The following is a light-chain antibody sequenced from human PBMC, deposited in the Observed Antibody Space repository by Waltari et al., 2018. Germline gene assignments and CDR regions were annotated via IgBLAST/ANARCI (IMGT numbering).Light chain of an antibody. CDR2: NTS. CDR3: QHYGSSPRT. J-gene: IGKJ2*01. CDR1: QSVNSAY. V-gene: IGKV3-20*01. Sequence: EIVLTQSPRTLSLSPGERATLPCRASQSVNSAYLAWYQQKPGQAPRLLIYNTSNRATGIPDRFSGTGSGADFTLTISRLESEDFAVYFCQHYGSSPRTFGQGTRLEIK.